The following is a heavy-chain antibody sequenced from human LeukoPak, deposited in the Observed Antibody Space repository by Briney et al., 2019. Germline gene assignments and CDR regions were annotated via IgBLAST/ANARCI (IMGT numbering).Heavy chain of an antibody. D-gene: IGHD4-11*01. CDR1: GYDFTSYW. V-gene: IGHV5-51*01. Sequence: GESLQISFDISGYDFTSYWIGWARPMPGKGLEWMGIINPGDSDTHYSPSFQGQVTISFGKSISVDKSITTAYLQWSSLGASDTATYYCATTGYSSHWEYYWGQGTLVTVSS. CDR2: INPGDSDT. J-gene: IGHJ4*02. CDR3: ATTGYSSHWEYY.